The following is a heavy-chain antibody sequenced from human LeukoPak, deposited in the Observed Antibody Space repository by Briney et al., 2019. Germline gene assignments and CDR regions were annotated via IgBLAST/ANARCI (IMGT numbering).Heavy chain of an antibody. CDR3: ARDTSSSFDY. V-gene: IGHV3-74*01. CDR1: GFTFSSYW. D-gene: IGHD6-19*01. CDR2: INRDGSTT. Sequence: GGSLRLSCAASGFTFSSYWMHWVRQAPGKGLVWVSRINRDGSTTRYADSMRGRFTISRDNAKNTLDLQMSSLRVEDTGVYYCARDTSSSFDYWGQGILVTVSS. J-gene: IGHJ4*02.